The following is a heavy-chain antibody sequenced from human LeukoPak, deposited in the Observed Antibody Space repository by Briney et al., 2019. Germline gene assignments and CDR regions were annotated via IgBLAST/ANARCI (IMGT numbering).Heavy chain of an antibody. Sequence: NPSQTLSLTCTVSGGSISSGSYYWRWIRQPAGKGLEWIGRIYTCGSTNYNPSLKSRVTISVDTSKNQFSLKLSSVTAADTAVYYCARDRSSSSWYYYYYMDVWGKGTTVTVSS. V-gene: IGHV4-61*02. J-gene: IGHJ6*03. CDR1: GGSISSGSYY. CDR2: IYTCGST. D-gene: IGHD6-13*01. CDR3: ARDRSSSSWYYYYYMDV.